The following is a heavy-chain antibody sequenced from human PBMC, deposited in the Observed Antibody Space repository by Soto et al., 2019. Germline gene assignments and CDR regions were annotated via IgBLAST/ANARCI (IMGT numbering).Heavy chain of an antibody. J-gene: IGHJ6*02. CDR3: AKESSASRVSYYYAMDV. CDR2: ISASGAST. D-gene: IGHD3-10*01. Sequence: GGSLRLSCAASGFTFSNYAMNWVRQAPGKGLEWISGISASGASTTYADSVKGRFTISRDNSKNTLYLQMNSLRAEDTGVYYCAKESSASRVSYYYAMDVWGQGTTVTVSS. V-gene: IGHV3-23*01. CDR1: GFTFSNYA.